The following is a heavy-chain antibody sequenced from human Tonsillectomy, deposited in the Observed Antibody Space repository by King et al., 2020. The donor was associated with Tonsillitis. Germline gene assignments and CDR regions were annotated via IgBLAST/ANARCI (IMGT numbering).Heavy chain of an antibody. D-gene: IGHD3-10*01. V-gene: IGHV5-51*01. CDR2: IYPGDSDT. Sequence: QLVQSGAEVKKPGESLKISCKGSGYSFTSYWIGWVRQMPGKGLEWMGIIYPGDSDTRYSPSFQGQVTISADKSISTAYLQWSSLKHSDTAMYYCARHGWHSSGSYYHGWFDPWGQGTLVTVSS. CDR1: GYSFTSYW. J-gene: IGHJ5*02. CDR3: ARHGWHSSGSYYHGWFDP.